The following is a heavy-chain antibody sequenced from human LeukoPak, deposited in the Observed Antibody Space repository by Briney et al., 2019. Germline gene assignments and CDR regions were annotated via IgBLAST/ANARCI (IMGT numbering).Heavy chain of an antibody. CDR2: INHSGST. CDR1: GGSFSGYY. J-gene: IGHJ4*02. Sequence: PSETLSLTCAVYGGSFSGYYWSWIRQPPGKGLEWIGEINHSGSTNYNPSLKSRVTISVDTSKNQFSLKLSSVTAADTAVYYCARSSVITFGGVIAPPGYWGQGTLVTVSS. V-gene: IGHV4-34*01. CDR3: ARSSVITFGGVIAPPGY. D-gene: IGHD3-16*02.